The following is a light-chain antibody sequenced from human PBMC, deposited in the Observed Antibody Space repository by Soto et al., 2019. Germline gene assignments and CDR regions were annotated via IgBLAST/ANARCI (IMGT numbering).Light chain of an antibody. V-gene: IGKV1-5*03. J-gene: IGKJ1*01. Sequence: RMTQSPSSLSASTGDRVTITCRASQGIKNWLAWYQQKPGKAPKLLIYKASTLKSGVPSRFSGSGSGTEFTLTISSLQPDDGETYDGQHYNSYSEAFGQGTKVDIK. CDR1: QGIKNW. CDR3: QHYNSYSEA. CDR2: KAS.